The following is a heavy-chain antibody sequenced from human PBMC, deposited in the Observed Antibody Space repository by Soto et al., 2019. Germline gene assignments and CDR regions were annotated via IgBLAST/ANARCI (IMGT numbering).Heavy chain of an antibody. J-gene: IGHJ4*02. V-gene: IGHV3-23*01. Sequence: GGSLRLSSAASGFTVSSCAMSWVRKEPGKGLERVSSITGSGGTTYYADSVKGRFTISRDNSKNTLYLQVSSLRADDTALYFCAKAQGSGWPYFFDYSGQGTLVTVSS. D-gene: IGHD6-19*01. CDR2: ITGSGGTT. CDR1: GFTVSSCA. CDR3: AKAQGSGWPYFFDY.